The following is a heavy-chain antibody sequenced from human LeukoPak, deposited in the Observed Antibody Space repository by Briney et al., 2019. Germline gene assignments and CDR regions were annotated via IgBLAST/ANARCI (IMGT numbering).Heavy chain of an antibody. CDR2: ISAYNGNT. J-gene: IGHJ4*02. CDR1: GYTFTSYG. CDR3: SRDTPSIAAAGMNDY. D-gene: IGHD6-13*01. V-gene: IGHV1-18*01. Sequence: GASVKVSCKASGYTFTSYGISWVRQAPGQGLEWMGWISAYNGNTNYAQKHQGRVTMTTDTSTSTAYMELRSLRLGDTAVYYCSRDTPSIAAAGMNDYWGGETPVTVAS.